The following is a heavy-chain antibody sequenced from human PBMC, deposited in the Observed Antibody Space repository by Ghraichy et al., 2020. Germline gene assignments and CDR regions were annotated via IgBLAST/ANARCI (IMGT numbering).Heavy chain of an antibody. CDR2: MSSSGSRM. V-gene: IGHV3-11*01. J-gene: IGHJ4*02. D-gene: IGHD2-21*01. CDR1: GFTFSDYY. Sequence: GGSLRLSCAASGFTFSDYYMTWIRQAPGKGLEWVSYMSSSGSRMYYADSVKGRFIISRDNAKNSLYLQMNNLRVEDTAVYYCARDLRESGGDCYPDYWGQGTLVTVSS. CDR3: ARDLRESGGDCYPDY.